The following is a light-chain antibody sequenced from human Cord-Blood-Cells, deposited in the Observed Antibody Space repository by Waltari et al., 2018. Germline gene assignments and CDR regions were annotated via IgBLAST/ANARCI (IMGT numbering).Light chain of an antibody. CDR3: QQYYSFPYT. V-gene: IGKV1D-8*01. Sequence: VIRLILSLNLLPTPPGVRVAISCRMSQGISSYLAWYQQKPGKAPELLIYAASTWQSGVPSRFSGSGSGTDFTLTISCLQSEDFATYYCQQYYSFPYTFGQGTKLEIK. CDR1: QGISSY. J-gene: IGKJ2*01. CDR2: AAS.